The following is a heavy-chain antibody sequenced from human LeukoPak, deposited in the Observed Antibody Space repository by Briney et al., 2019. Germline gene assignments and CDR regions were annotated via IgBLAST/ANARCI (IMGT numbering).Heavy chain of an antibody. J-gene: IGHJ4*02. V-gene: IGHV4-59*08. CDR1: GASISSSY. CDR2: IYYSGST. D-gene: IGHD4-17*01. CDR3: ARQTTVTSIDY. Sequence: SETLSLTCSVSGASISSSYWSWIRQPPGKGLEWIGYIYYSGSTNYNPSLKSRVTISVDTSKNQFSLKLSSVTAADTAVYYCARQTTVTSIDYWGQGTLVTVSS.